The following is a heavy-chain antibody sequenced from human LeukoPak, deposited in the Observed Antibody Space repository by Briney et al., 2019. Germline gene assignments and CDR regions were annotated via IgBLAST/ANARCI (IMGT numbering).Heavy chain of an antibody. D-gene: IGHD2-2*01. J-gene: IGHJ3*02. CDR3: AREHCSSTSCYRGNSFDI. CDR1: GYAFTSNG. Sequence: ASVKVSCKASGYAFTSNGISWVRQAPGQGLEWMGRISTYTGNTSYAQKVQGRVTLTTDTSTSTAYMELRSLRSEDTAVYYCAREHCSSTSCYRGNSFDIWGQETMVTVSS. CDR2: ISTYTGNT. V-gene: IGHV1-18*01.